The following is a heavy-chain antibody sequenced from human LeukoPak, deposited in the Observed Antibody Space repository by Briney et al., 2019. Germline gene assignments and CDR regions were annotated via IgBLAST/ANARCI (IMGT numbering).Heavy chain of an antibody. V-gene: IGHV1-46*01. D-gene: IGHD3-10*01. J-gene: IGHJ4*02. CDR2: INPSGGST. Sequence: EASVKVSCKASGYTFTSYYMHWVRQAPGQGLEWMGTINPSGGSTSYAQKFQGRVTMTRDTSTSTVYMELSSLRSEDTAVYYCARDGSGSGSYGSQPIDYWGQGTLVTVSS. CDR3: ARDGSGSGSYGSQPIDY. CDR1: GYTFTSYY.